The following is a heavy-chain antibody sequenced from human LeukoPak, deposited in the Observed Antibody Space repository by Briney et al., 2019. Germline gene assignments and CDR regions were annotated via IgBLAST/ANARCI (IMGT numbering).Heavy chain of an antibody. D-gene: IGHD1-26*01. V-gene: IGHV4-38-2*01. CDR1: GYSISSGYY. J-gene: IGHJ3*02. CDR2: IYHSGST. Sequence: PSETLSLTCAVSGYSISSGYYWGWIRPPPGKGLEWIGSIYHSGSTYYNPSLKSRVTISVDTSKNQFSLKLSSVTAADTAVYYCARPISWARGAFDIWRQGTMVTVPS. CDR3: ARPISWARGAFDI.